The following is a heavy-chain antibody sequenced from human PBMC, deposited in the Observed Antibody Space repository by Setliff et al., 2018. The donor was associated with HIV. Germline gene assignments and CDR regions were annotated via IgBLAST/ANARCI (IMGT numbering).Heavy chain of an antibody. D-gene: IGHD3-10*01. CDR1: GGSMSSGDYY. CDR3: ARASKQDLLWFGFFGY. CDR2: IYYSGST. J-gene: IGHJ4*02. V-gene: IGHV4-31*03. Sequence: PSETLSLTCTVSGGSMSSGDYYWSWVRQHPGKGLEWIGYIYYSGSTYYNPSLKSRVTLSVDTSKNQFSLKLSSMTAADTALYYCARASKQDLLWFGFFGYWGQGTLVTVSS.